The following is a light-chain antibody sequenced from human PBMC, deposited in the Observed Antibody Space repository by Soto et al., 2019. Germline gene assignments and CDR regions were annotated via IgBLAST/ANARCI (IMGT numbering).Light chain of an antibody. CDR2: RNN. J-gene: IGLJ2*01. Sequence: QSVLTQPPSASGTPGQRVTISCSGSSSNIGSKYVYWYQQLPGTAPKLLMYRNNQRPSGVPDRFSGSKSGTSASLAISSLRSEDEADYYCAAWDAGVSGPAFGGGTKVTVL. CDR3: AAWDAGVSGPA. CDR1: SSNIGSKY. V-gene: IGLV1-47*01.